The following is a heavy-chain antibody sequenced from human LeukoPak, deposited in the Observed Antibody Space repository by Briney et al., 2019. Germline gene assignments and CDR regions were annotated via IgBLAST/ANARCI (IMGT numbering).Heavy chain of an antibody. V-gene: IGHV3-48*02. Sequence: GGSLRLSCAASGFTFSSYSMNWVRQAPGKGLEWVSYISSSTSTIYYADSVKGRFTISRDNAKNSLCLQMNSLRDEDTAVYYCAARVGATTVDYWGQGILVTVSS. J-gene: IGHJ4*02. CDR2: ISSSTSTI. CDR1: GFTFSSYS. CDR3: AARVGATTVDY. D-gene: IGHD1-26*01.